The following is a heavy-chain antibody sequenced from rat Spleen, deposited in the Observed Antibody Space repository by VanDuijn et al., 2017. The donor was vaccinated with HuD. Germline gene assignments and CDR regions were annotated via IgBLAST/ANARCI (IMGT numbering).Heavy chain of an antibody. V-gene: IGHV5-58*01. CDR2: ISPDGGST. D-gene: IGHD5-1*01. J-gene: IGHJ1*01. CDR3: ARHPQLGVFWYFDF. CDR1: GFISSSYW. Sequence: EVQLVETGGGLVQPGRSLKLSCVGSGFISSSYWMYWVRQAPGKGLEWISSISPDGGSTYYPDSMKGRFTISRDNAENTVYLQMDSLRSEDTATYYCARHPQLGVFWYFDFWGPGTMVTVSS.